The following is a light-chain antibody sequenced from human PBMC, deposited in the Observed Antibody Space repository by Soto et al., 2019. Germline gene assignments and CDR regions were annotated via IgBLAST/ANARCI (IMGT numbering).Light chain of an antibody. CDR1: QSVSSSY. J-gene: IGKJ1*01. Sequence: EVVLTQSPGTLSLSRGERATLSCRASQSVSSSYLAWYQQKPGQAPRLLIYGASSRATGIPDRFSGSGSGTDFTLTISSLQPEDFATYYCQQSYSVPPTFGQGTKVAI. V-gene: IGKV3-20*01. CDR2: GAS. CDR3: QQSYSVPPT.